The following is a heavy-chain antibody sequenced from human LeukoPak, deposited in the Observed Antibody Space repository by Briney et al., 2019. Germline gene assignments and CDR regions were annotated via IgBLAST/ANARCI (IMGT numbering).Heavy chain of an antibody. CDR2: ISYDGSNK. CDR1: GFTFSSYG. D-gene: IGHD1-1*01. J-gene: IGHJ3*02. CDR3: AKPTSRTDAFDI. Sequence: GGSLRLSCAASGFTFSSYGRHWVRQAPGKGLEWVAVISYDGSNKYYADSVKGRFTISRDNSKNTLHLQMNSLRAEDTAVYYCAKPTSRTDAFDIRGQGTLVTVSS. V-gene: IGHV3-30*18.